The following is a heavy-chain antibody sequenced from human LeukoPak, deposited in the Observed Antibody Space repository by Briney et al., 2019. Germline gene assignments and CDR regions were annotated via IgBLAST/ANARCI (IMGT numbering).Heavy chain of an antibody. CDR2: IGTAGDT. Sequence: GGSLRLSCAASGFTFSSYDMHWVRQATGKGLEWVSAIGTAGDTYYPGSVKGRFTISRENAKNSLYLQMNSLGAGDTAVYYCARVYSSSWYASLGQYYYYGMDVWGQGTTVTVSS. CDR1: GFTFSSYD. CDR3: ARVYSSSWYASLGQYYYYGMDV. J-gene: IGHJ6*02. V-gene: IGHV3-13*01. D-gene: IGHD6-13*01.